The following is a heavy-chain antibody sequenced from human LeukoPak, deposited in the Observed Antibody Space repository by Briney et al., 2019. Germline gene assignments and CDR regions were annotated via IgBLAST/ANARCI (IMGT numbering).Heavy chain of an antibody. CDR3: AGDRWRGAPDYFDC. V-gene: IGHV3-30*03. J-gene: IGHJ4*02. CDR1: GFSLTHDA. Sequence: PGGSLRLSCAASGFSLTHDAIHWVRQAPGKGLEWVAVVSKDTVTKFYRDSVKGRSTVSTDSSKNTVYLQMTGLRSEDTAVYYCAGDRWRGAPDYFDCWGQGTLVTVSS. D-gene: IGHD1-26*01. CDR2: VSKDTVTK.